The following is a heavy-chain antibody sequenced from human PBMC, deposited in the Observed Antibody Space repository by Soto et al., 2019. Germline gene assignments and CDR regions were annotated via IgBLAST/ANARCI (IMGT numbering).Heavy chain of an antibody. CDR2: IIPIFGTA. CDR1: GGTFISYA. V-gene: IGHV1-69*13. J-gene: IGHJ3*02. D-gene: IGHD1-1*01. Sequence: SVKVSCKASGGTFISYAISWVRQAPGQGLEWMGGIIPIFGTANYAQKFQGRVTITADESTRTAYMELSSLRSEDGAVYYCASFPPTGFDAFDIWGQGTMVTVSS. CDR3: ASFPPTGFDAFDI.